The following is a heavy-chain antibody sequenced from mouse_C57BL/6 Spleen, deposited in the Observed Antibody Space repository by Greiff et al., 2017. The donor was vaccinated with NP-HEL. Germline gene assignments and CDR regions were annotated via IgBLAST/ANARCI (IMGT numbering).Heavy chain of an antibody. CDR2: IWGDGST. CDR1: GFSLTRYG. CDR3: AKGIKNYYYGSSYGLYAMDY. D-gene: IGHD1-1*01. J-gene: IGHJ4*01. Sequence: QVQLKESGPGLVAPSQSLSITCTVSGFSLTRYGVSWVRQPPGKGLEWLGVIWGDGSTNYHSALISRLSISKDNSKSQVFLKLNSLQTDDTATYYCAKGIKNYYYGSSYGLYAMDYWGQGTSVTVSS. V-gene: IGHV2-3*01.